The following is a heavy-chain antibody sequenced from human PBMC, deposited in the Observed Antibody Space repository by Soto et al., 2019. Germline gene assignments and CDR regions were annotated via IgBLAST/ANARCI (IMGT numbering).Heavy chain of an antibody. V-gene: IGHV3-33*01. Sequence: QVHLVESRGGVVQPGMSLRLSCEASGFTFSRYGMHWVRQAPGKGLEWVAVIWYDGSNKYYGDSVKGRFTISRDNSKNTLYLQMNSLRADDTAVYYCARVMGRLYGSGSYNGMDVWGQGTTVTVS. J-gene: IGHJ6*02. CDR1: GFTFSRYG. CDR2: IWYDGSNK. CDR3: ARVMGRLYGSGSYNGMDV. D-gene: IGHD3-10*01.